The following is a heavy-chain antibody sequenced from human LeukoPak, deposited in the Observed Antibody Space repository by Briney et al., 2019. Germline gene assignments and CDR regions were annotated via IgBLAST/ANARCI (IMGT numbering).Heavy chain of an antibody. CDR3: ARERVREVATITYYYYYGMDV. Sequence: GGSLRLSCAASGFTFSSYAMHWVRQAPGKGLEWAAVISYDGSNKYYADSVKGRFTISRDNSKNTLYLQMNSLRAEDTAVYYCARERVREVATITYYYYYGMDVWGKGTTVTVSS. CDR1: GFTFSSYA. CDR2: ISYDGSNK. D-gene: IGHD5-12*01. V-gene: IGHV3-30*04. J-gene: IGHJ6*04.